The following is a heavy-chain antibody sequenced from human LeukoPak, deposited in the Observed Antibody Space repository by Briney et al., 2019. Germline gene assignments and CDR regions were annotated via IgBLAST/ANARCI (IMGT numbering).Heavy chain of an antibody. CDR1: GYSFTSYY. CDR3: ARDGGFGGLHY. D-gene: IGHD3-3*01. Sequence: RASVKVSCKASGYSFTSYYMHWVRQAPGQGLEWMGIINPSGGSTSYAQKFQGRVTMTRDTSTSTVYMELSSLRSEDTAVYYCARDGGFGGLHYWGQGPLVTVSS. CDR2: INPSGGST. J-gene: IGHJ4*02. V-gene: IGHV1-46*01.